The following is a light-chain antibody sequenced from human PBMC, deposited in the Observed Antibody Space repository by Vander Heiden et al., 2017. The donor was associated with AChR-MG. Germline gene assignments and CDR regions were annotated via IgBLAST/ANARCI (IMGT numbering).Light chain of an antibody. J-gene: IGLJ2*01. CDR3: GTWDSSLSAVV. CDR1: SSTIGNNY. CDR2: DNN. V-gene: IGLV1-51*01. Sequence: SEWTTPPAGSAPPGRKVTISCSGSSSTIGNNYVSWYQQLPGTAPKLLIYDNNKRPSGIPDRFSGSKSGTSATLGITGLQTGDEADYYCGTWDSSLSAVVFGGGTKLTVL.